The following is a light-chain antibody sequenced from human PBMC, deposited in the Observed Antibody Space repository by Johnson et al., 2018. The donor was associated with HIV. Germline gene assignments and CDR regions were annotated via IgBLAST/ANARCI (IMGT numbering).Light chain of an antibody. Sequence: QSVLTQPPSVSAAPGQKVTISCSGSSSNIGNNDVSWYQHLPGTAPKLLIFSDDERPSGVPDRFSASKSGTSASLAITGLQSEDEADYYCATWDDSLNGYVFGTGTKVTVL. CDR3: ATWDDSLNGYV. V-gene: IGLV1-44*01. CDR1: SSNIGNND. CDR2: SDD. J-gene: IGLJ1*01.